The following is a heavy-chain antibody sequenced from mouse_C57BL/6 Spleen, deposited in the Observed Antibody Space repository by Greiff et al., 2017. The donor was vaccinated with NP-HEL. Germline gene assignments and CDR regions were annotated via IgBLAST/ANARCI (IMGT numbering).Heavy chain of an antibody. CDR2: IDPANGNT. CDR3: ARAYYYGSSPYYYAMDY. J-gene: IGHJ4*01. Sequence: EVMLVESVAELVRPGASVKLSCTASGFNIKNTYMHWVKQRPEQGLEWIGRIDPANGNTKYAPKFQGKATITADTSSNTAYLQLSSLTSEDTAIYYCARAYYYGSSPYYYAMDYWGQGTSVTVSS. D-gene: IGHD1-1*01. CDR1: GFNIKNTY. V-gene: IGHV14-3*01.